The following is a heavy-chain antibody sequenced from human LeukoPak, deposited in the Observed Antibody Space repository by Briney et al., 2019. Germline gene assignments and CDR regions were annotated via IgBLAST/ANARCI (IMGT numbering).Heavy chain of an antibody. CDR2: IWFDGSTQ. Sequence: GGSLRLSCAASGFAFTSHGMHWVRQAPGKGLEWVSVIWFDGSTQYHTDSVKGRFTISRDNSKNTLFLQMHSLRDEDTAVYYCVRDPQIDWNRPSPLSWGQGTLVTVSS. V-gene: IGHV3-33*01. CDR3: VRDPQIDWNRPSPLS. J-gene: IGHJ5*02. CDR1: GFAFTSHG. D-gene: IGHD1-1*01.